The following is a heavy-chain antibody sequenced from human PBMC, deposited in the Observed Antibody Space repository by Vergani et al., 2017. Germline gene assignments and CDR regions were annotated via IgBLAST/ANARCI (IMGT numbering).Heavy chain of an antibody. J-gene: IGHJ4*02. D-gene: IGHD5-12*01. CDR2: IKQDGSEK. V-gene: IGHV3-7*01. CDR3: ARSYDPADY. CDR1: GFTFSSYW. Sequence: EVQLVESGGGLVQPGGSLRLSCAASGFTFSSYWMSWVRQAPGQGLEWVSNIKQDGSEKYYVDSVKGRFTISRDNAKNSLYLQMNSLGAEDTAVYYCARSYDPADYWGQGTLVTVSS.